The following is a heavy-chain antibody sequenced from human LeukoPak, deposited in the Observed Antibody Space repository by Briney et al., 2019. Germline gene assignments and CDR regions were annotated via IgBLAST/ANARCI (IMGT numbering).Heavy chain of an antibody. CDR1: GGSISSSSYY. CDR3: ARLQVYCSGGSCYSHYFDY. D-gene: IGHD2-15*01. J-gene: IGHJ4*02. V-gene: IGHV4-39*01. CDR2: IYYSGST. Sequence: SETLSLTCAVSGGSISSSSYYWGWIRQPPGKGLEWIGSIYYSGSTYYNPSLKSRVTISVDTSKNQFSLKLSSVTAADTAVYYCARLQVYCSGGSCYSHYFDYWGQGTLVTVSS.